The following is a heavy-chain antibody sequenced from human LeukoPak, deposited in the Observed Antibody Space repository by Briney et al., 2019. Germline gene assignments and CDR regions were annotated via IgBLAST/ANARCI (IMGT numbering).Heavy chain of an antibody. Sequence: SETLSLTCTVSGGSIRSYYWSWVRQPPGKGLEWIGYIYYSGSTNYNPSLKSRVSISVDTSKNQFSLKLSSVTAADTAVYYCARGGSSRITRGAFDIWGQGTMVTVSS. CDR1: GGSIRSYY. J-gene: IGHJ3*02. CDR2: IYYSGST. D-gene: IGHD3-10*01. V-gene: IGHV4-59*12. CDR3: ARGGSSRITRGAFDI.